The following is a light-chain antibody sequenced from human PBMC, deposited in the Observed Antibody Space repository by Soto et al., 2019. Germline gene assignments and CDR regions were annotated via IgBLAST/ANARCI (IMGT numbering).Light chain of an antibody. CDR3: QSYDSSLSGSV. CDR1: SSNIGAGYD. Sequence: QAVVTQPPSVSGAPGQRVTISCTGSSSNIGAGYDVHWYQQLPGTAPKLLIYGNSNRPSGVPDRFSGSKSGTSASLALTGLRAEDEADYYCQSYDSSLSGSVFGGGTKVTVL. CDR2: GNS. J-gene: IGLJ2*01. V-gene: IGLV1-40*01.